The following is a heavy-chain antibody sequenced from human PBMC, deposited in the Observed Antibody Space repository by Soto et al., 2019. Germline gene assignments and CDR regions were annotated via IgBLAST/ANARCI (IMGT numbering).Heavy chain of an antibody. CDR1: GGSISSGDYY. J-gene: IGHJ3*02. CDR3: ARAGGRGYTAMVMGDAFDI. V-gene: IGHV4-30-4*01. Sequence: QVQLQESGPGLVKPSQTLSLTCTVSGGSISSGDYYWSWIRQPPGKGLEWIGYIYYSGSAYYNPSLKSRVTISVDTSKNPFSLKLRSVTAAYTAVYYCARAGGRGYTAMVMGDAFDIWGQGTMVTVSS. CDR2: IYYSGSA. D-gene: IGHD5-18*01.